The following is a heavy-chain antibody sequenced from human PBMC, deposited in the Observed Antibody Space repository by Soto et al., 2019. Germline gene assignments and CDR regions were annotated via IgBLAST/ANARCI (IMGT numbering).Heavy chain of an antibody. J-gene: IGHJ4*02. CDR1: GYSISSGYY. CDR2: IYYSGST. Sequence: PSETMDLTCAVSGYSISSGYYWGWIRQPPGKGLEWIGSIYYSGSTYYNPSLKSRVTISVDTSKNQFSLKLSSVTAADTAVYYCARRPYSGSYDYWGQGTLVTVSS. CDR3: ARRPYSGSYDY. D-gene: IGHD1-26*01. V-gene: IGHV4-38-2*01.